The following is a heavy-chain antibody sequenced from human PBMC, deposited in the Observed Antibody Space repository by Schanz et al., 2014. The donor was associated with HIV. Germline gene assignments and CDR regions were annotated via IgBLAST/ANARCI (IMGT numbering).Heavy chain of an antibody. Sequence: QVQLVLSGAEVKRPGASVKVSCKASGYTFTSYGISWVRQAPGQGLEWMGWINPNSGGTNYAQKFQGRVTISRDTSISTAYMEVSRLRSDDTAVYYCASAGFDDSSGYPDYWGQGTLVTVSS. CDR2: INPNSGGT. J-gene: IGHJ4*02. D-gene: IGHD3-22*01. V-gene: IGHV1-2*02. CDR3: ASAGFDDSSGYPDY. CDR1: GYTFTSYG.